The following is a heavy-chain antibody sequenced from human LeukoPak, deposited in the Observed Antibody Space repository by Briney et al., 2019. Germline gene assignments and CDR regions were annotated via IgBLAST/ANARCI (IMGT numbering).Heavy chain of an antibody. J-gene: IGHJ4*02. V-gene: IGHV4-59*08. CDR3: ARHSSSYFDY. CDR2: IYYTGST. D-gene: IGHD6-13*01. CDR1: GASIRSSY. Sequence: PSETLSLTCTVSGASIRSSYWSWLRQPPGKGLEWIGYIYYTGSTNSNPSLKSRVTVSVDTSKNQFSLKLSSMTAADTAVYYCARHSSSYFDYWGQGTLVTVSS.